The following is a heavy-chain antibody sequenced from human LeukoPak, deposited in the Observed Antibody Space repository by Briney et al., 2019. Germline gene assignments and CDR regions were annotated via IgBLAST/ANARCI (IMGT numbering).Heavy chain of an antibody. Sequence: ASVKVSCKTSGYTFTSHAMNWVRRAPGQGLEWMGWINTNTGNPTYAQGFTGRFVFSLDTSVSTAYLQISSLKAEDTAVYYCARTRYCSSTSCSNSGGYYYYYYGMDVWGQGTTVTVSS. J-gene: IGHJ6*02. CDR2: INTNTGNP. V-gene: IGHV7-4-1*02. CDR3: ARTRYCSSTSCSNSGGYYYYYYGMDV. D-gene: IGHD2-2*01. CDR1: GYTFTSHA.